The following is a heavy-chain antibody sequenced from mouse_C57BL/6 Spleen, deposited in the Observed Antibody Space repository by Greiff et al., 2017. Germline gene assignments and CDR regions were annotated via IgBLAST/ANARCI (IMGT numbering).Heavy chain of an antibody. CDR3: ARNWENAMDY. V-gene: IGHV5-17*01. D-gene: IGHD4-1*01. J-gene: IGHJ4*01. Sequence: EVQLQESGGGLVKPGGSLKLSCAASGFTFSDYGMHWVRQAPEKGLEWVAYISSGSSTIYYADTVKGRFTISRDNAKNTLFLQMTSLRSEDTAMYYCARNWENAMDYWGQGTSVTVSS. CDR2: ISSGSSTI. CDR1: GFTFSDYG.